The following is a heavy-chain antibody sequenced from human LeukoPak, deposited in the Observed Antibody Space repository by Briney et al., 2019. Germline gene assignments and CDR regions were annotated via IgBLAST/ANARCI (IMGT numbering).Heavy chain of an antibody. Sequence: PGGSLRLSCAASGFTFSSYAMSWVRQAPGKGLEWVSAISGSGGSTYYADSVKGRFTISRDNSKNTLYLQMNSLRAEDTAVYYCAKDYGDYDSYYGMDVWGQGTTVTVSS. D-gene: IGHD4-17*01. V-gene: IGHV3-23*01. J-gene: IGHJ6*02. CDR2: ISGSGGST. CDR3: AKDYGDYDSYYGMDV. CDR1: GFTFSSYA.